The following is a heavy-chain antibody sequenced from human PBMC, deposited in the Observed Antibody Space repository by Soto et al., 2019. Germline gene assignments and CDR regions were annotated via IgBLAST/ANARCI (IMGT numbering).Heavy chain of an antibody. CDR2: IYYSGST. D-gene: IGHD3-22*01. J-gene: IGHJ5*02. CDR3: ARAPTYYYDSSGYSRYNWFDP. CDR1: GGSISSYY. Sequence: SETLSLTCTVSGGSISSYYWSWIRQPPGKGLEWIGYIYYSGSTNYNPSLKSRVTISVDTSKNQFSLKLSSVTAADTAVYYCARAPTYYYDSSGYSRYNWFDPWGQGTLVTVSS. V-gene: IGHV4-59*12.